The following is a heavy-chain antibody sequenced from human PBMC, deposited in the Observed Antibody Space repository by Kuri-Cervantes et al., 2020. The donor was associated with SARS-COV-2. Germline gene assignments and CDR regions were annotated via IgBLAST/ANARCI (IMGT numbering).Heavy chain of an antibody. D-gene: IGHD1-7*01. CDR3: ARGTGTKPGLGYFDS. CDR1: GGSFNNYG. Sequence: SVKVSCKGSGGSFNNYGINFVRQVPGQGLEWVGGITPVFGATDNAQKFKGRVTFNADKSTKSAYMELGSLKSDDTSVYYCARGTGTKPGLGYFDSWGQGTLVTVSS. V-gene: IGHV1-69*06. J-gene: IGHJ4*02. CDR2: ITPVFGAT.